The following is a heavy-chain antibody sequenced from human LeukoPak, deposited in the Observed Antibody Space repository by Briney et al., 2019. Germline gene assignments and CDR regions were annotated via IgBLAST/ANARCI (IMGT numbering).Heavy chain of an antibody. CDR3: AKAPSYSTGWYYFDY. D-gene: IGHD6-19*01. CDR2: ISWNSGSI. J-gene: IGHJ4*02. V-gene: IGHV3-9*03. CDR1: GFTFDDYA. Sequence: PGGSLRLSCAASGFTFDDYAMHWVRQAPGKGLEWVSGISWNSGSIAYADSVKGRFTISRDNAKNSLFLQMNSLRAEDMAFYYCAKAPSYSTGWYYFDYWGQGTLVTVSP.